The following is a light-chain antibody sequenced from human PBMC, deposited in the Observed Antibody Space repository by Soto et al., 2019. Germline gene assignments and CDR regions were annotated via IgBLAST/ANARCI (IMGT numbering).Light chain of an antibody. CDR1: SGHSNYA. CDR2: LNSDGSH. V-gene: IGLV4-69*01. J-gene: IGLJ2*01. Sequence: QLVLTQSPSASASLGASVKLTFTLSSGHSNYAIAWHQQQSEKVPRYLMKLNSDGSHSNGDGIPDRFSGSSSGAERYLTISSLQSEDEADYYCQTWGSGIVVFGGGTKLTVL. CDR3: QTWGSGIVV.